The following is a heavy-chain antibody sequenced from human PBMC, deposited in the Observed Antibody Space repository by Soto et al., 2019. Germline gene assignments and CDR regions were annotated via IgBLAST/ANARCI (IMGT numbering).Heavy chain of an antibody. Sequence: EVQLVESGGGLVQPGGSLRLSCAASGFTFSSYRMSWVRQAPGKGLEWVANIKEDGSEKYYVDSMKGRFTISRDNAKNSLYLQMNSLRAEDTAVYYCARGPLVTAADHQWGQGTLVTVSS. CDR3: ARGPLVTAADHQ. D-gene: IGHD6-13*01. CDR1: GFTFSSYR. CDR2: IKEDGSEK. J-gene: IGHJ4*02. V-gene: IGHV3-7*03.